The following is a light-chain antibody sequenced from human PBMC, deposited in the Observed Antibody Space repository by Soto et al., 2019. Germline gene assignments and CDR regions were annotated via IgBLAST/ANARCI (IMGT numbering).Light chain of an antibody. CDR2: GAS. J-gene: IGKJ3*01. CDR3: QKYSSAPFT. Sequence: DIQMTHSPSSLSASVGDRVTITCRASQAISNYLAWYQQKPGKVPTLLIFGASTLQSGVPSRFSGSGSETDFTLTISSLQPEDVANYYCQKYSSAPFTCGPGTKVDL. CDR1: QAISNY. V-gene: IGKV1-27*01.